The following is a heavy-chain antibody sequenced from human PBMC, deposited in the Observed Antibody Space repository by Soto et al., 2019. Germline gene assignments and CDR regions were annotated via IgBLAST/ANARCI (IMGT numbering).Heavy chain of an antibody. Sequence: ASVKVSCKASGYTFTSYGISWVRQAPGQGLEWMGWISAYNGNTNYAQKLQGRVTMTTDTSTSTAYMELRSLRSDETAVYYGARGTGGIAARRAAPPDYYYYMDVWGKGTTVTVSS. CDR3: ARGTGGIAARRAAPPDYYYYMDV. CDR2: ISAYNGNT. D-gene: IGHD6-6*01. V-gene: IGHV1-18*01. J-gene: IGHJ6*03. CDR1: GYTFTSYG.